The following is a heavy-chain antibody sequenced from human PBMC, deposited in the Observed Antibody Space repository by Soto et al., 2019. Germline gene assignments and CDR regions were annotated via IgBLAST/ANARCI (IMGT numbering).Heavy chain of an antibody. Sequence: TLSLTCTVSGGSINNYYWSWIRQPPGKALEWLALIYWNDDKRYSPSLKSRLTITKDTSNNPVVLTMTHMDPVDTATYYCEHSPNSGRETRWVDYWG. CDR3: EHSPNSGRETRWVDY. D-gene: IGHD1-26*01. CDR1: GGSINNYYWS. CDR2: IYWNDDK. V-gene: IGHV2-5*01. J-gene: IGHJ4*01.